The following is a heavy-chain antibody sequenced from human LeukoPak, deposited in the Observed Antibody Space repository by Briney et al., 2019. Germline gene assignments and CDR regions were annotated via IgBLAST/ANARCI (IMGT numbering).Heavy chain of an antibody. Sequence: GGSLRLSCAASGFTFSSYAMHWVRQAPGKGLEWVAVISYDGSNKYYADSVKGRFTISRDNSKNTLYLQMNSLRAEDTAVYYCAREDSSGYYHRFDYWGRGTLVTVSS. CDR1: GFTFSSYA. CDR3: AREDSSGYYHRFDY. CDR2: ISYDGSNK. D-gene: IGHD3-22*01. J-gene: IGHJ4*02. V-gene: IGHV3-30*04.